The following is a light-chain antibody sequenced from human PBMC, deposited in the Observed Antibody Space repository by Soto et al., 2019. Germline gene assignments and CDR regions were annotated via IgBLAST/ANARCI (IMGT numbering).Light chain of an antibody. V-gene: IGKV3-15*01. CDR3: KPYTNLLPIT. CDR1: HSVRSD. J-gene: IGKJ5*01. Sequence: VMTHSPATLFLSPGERATLSCRASHSVRSDVAWYQQKPGQAPRLLIYDASTRATGIPARFSGSGSGTEFTLTFSILHSEDFAVHYWKPYTNLLPITSGQGTRLEIK. CDR2: DAS.